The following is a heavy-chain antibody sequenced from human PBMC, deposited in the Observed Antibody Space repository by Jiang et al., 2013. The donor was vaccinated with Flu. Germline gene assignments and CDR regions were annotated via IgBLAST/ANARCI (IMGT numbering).Heavy chain of an antibody. Sequence: VQLVESGGGVVQPGTSLRLSCAVSGFTFRSCGLHWVRQTPGKGLEWVAVLWYDGYTEYYADSVKGRFTIPRDNSENTLYLQMNSLRAEDTAVYYCARDVGDPRSPRNDAFNMWGQGTMVTVSS. CDR3: ARDVGDPRSPRNDAFNM. CDR2: LWYDGYTE. D-gene: IGHD3-16*01. V-gene: IGHV3-33*01. CDR1: GFTFRSCG. J-gene: IGHJ3*02.